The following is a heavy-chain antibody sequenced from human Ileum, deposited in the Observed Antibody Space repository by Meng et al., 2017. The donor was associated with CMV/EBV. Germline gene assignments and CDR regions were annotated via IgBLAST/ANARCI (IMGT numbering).Heavy chain of an antibody. CDR1: GNIFTGYY. CDR2: INLNSGVI. CDR3: ARENWVYDY. J-gene: IGHJ4*02. Sequence: VQLVQSGTELKKPGAAVKVSCKASGNIFTGYYMHWVRQAPGQGLEWVGCINLNSGVIDFAQKFQGRITLTRDTSITTAYMELTRLIYDDTAVYYCARENWVYDYWGQGTLVTVFS. D-gene: IGHD7-27*01. V-gene: IGHV1-2*02.